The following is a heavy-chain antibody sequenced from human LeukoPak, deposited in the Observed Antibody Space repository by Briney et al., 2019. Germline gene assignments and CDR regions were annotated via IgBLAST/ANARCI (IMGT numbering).Heavy chain of an antibody. CDR3: ARDGYSGSYSFDY. Sequence: GGSLRLSCAASGFTFSSYGMNWVRQAPGKGLEWVSYISSSGSTIYYADSVKGRFTISRDNAKNSLYLQMNSLRAEDTALYYCARDGYSGSYSFDYWGQGTLVTVSS. CDR2: ISSSGSTI. CDR1: GFTFSSYG. J-gene: IGHJ4*02. D-gene: IGHD1-26*01. V-gene: IGHV3-48*03.